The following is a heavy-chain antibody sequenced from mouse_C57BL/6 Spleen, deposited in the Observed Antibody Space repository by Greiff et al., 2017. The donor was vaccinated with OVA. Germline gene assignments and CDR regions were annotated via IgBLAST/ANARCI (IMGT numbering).Heavy chain of an antibody. Sequence: VKLVESGAELVRPGASVTLSCKASGYTFTDYEMHWVKQTPVHGLEWIGAIDPETGGTAYNQKFKGKAILTADKSSSTAYMELRSLTSGDSAVYYCTRLRRGGYYAMDYWGQGTSVTVSS. J-gene: IGHJ4*01. V-gene: IGHV1-15*01. CDR2: IDPETGGT. CDR3: TRLRRGGYYAMDY. D-gene: IGHD2-12*01. CDR1: GYTFTDYE.